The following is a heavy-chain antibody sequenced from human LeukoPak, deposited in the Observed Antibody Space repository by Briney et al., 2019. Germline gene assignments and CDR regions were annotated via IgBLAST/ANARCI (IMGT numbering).Heavy chain of an antibody. D-gene: IGHD6-13*01. V-gene: IGHV3-48*04. CDR2: ITSSGSTI. Sequence: GGSLRLSCAASGFNFSTYTMNWVRQAPGKGLEWVSSITSSGSTIFYADSVKGRFTVSRDNAKNSLFLQVYSLTAEDTATYYCARLRTGRFSTSWFDYWGQGSLVTVSS. CDR1: GFNFSTYT. J-gene: IGHJ4*02. CDR3: ARLRTGRFSTSWFDY.